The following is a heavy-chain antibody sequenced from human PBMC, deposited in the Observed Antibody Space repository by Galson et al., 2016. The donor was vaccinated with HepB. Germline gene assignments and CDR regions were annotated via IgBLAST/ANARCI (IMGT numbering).Heavy chain of an antibody. CDR2: TYSGGTT. J-gene: IGHJ6*02. CDR3: AREGFVEYYGMDV. CDR1: GFTVSTNY. V-gene: IGHV3-53*01. D-gene: IGHD3-10*01. Sequence: SLRLSCAASGFTVSTNYMSWVRLAPGKGLEWVSVTYSGGTTNYADSVKGRFTVSRDNSKNTLYLQMNSLSPDDTAVFSCAREGFVEYYGMDVWGQGTTVTVSS.